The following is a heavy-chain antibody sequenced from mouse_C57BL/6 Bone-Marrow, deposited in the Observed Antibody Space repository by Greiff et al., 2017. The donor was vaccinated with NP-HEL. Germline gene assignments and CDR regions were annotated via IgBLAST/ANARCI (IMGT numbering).Heavy chain of an antibody. CDR1: GYTFTSYC. Sequence: VKLQQPGAELVKPGASVKMSCKASGYTFTSYCITWVKQRPGQGLEWIGDIYPGSGSTNYNEKFKSKATLTVDTSSSTAYMQLSSPTSEDSAVYYCARAGTGTRDYWGQGTTLTVSS. D-gene: IGHD4-1*01. CDR2: IYPGSGST. CDR3: ARAGTGTRDY. J-gene: IGHJ2*01. V-gene: IGHV1-55*01.